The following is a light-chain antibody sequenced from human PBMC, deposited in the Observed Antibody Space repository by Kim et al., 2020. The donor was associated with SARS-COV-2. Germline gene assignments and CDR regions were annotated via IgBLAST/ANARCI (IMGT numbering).Light chain of an antibody. J-gene: IGKJ2*03. CDR3: QQYSTYPYS. Sequence: SASVGDRVTITCRASQSVGRWLAWYQQKPGKAPKLLIYEATDLESGVPSRFSGRGSGTEFTLTITSLQPDDFGTYYCQQYSTYPYSFGQGTKLEI. V-gene: IGKV1-5*01. CDR2: EAT. CDR1: QSVGRW.